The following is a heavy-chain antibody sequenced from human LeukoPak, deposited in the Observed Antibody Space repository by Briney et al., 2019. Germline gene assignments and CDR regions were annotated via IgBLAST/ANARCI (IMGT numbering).Heavy chain of an antibody. D-gene: IGHD2-2*01. V-gene: IGHV3-23*01. CDR3: AREGYTSGYAGVFDD. CDR2: LSFIDDSR. Sequence: PGGSLRLSCAASVSSLRDHIMTWFRQAPGKGLEWVSSLSFIDDSRYYADSVKGRFTISRDMSKDTLFLQMNSLRGDDTAVYYCAREGYTSGYAGVFDDWGQGTMVTISS. J-gene: IGHJ3*01. CDR1: VSSLRDHI.